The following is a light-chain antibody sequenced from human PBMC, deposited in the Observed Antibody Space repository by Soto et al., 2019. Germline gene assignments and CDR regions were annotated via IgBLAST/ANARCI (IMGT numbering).Light chain of an antibody. V-gene: IGLV1-40*01. CDR1: SSNIGAHYD. CDR2: GNT. Sequence: QSVLTQPPSVSGAPGQRVTISCTGSSSNIGAHYDVHWYQQLPGTAPKLLIYGNTNRPSGVPDRFSGSKSGTSASLTITGLQAEDEADYYCQSYDSSLIGGIFGGGTKLTAL. CDR3: QSYDSSLIGGI. J-gene: IGLJ2*01.